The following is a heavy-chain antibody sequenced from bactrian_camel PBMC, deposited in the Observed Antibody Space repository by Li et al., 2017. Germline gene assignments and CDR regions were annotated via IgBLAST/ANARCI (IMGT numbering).Heavy chain of an antibody. J-gene: IGHJ4*01. CDR1: GLPITNAC. CDR3: ASWEGGLRRCSANY. V-gene: IGHV3S1*01. D-gene: IGHD3*01. CDR2: IHAGDGST. Sequence: HVQLVESGGGSVQPGGSLTLSCVLSGLPITNACMGWFRLAQGNEREGVARIHAGDGSTWYADSVKGRFTVSRANAENTLYLEMNSLKTEDTAEYYCASWEGGLRRCSANYWGQGTQVTVS.